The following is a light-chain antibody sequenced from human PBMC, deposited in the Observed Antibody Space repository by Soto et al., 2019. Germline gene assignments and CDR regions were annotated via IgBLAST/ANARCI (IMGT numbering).Light chain of an antibody. CDR2: EVS. CDR3: SSYTSSNCVV. V-gene: IGLV2-14*01. Sequence: QSALTQPASVSGSPGQSITISCTGTSSDVGGYNYVSWYQQHPGKAPKLMIYEVSNRPSGVSNRFSGSKSGNTASLTISGLQTEDEADYYCSSYTSSNCVVFGGGTKVTVL. J-gene: IGLJ2*01. CDR1: SSDVGGYNY.